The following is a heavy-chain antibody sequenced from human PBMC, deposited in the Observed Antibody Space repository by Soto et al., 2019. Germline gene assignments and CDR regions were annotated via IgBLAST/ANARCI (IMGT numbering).Heavy chain of an antibody. CDR3: ARDRGRGGSGYADY. CDR2: IYHSGST. D-gene: IGHD5-12*01. CDR1: GGSISSSNW. Sequence: QVQLQESGPGLVKPSGTLSLTCAVSGGSISSSNWWIWVRQFPGKGLEWIGEIYHSGSTNYNPSLQSRVTISIDKSKSQFSLKLSSVTAADTAVYYCARDRGRGGSGYADYWGQGTLVTVSS. J-gene: IGHJ4*02. V-gene: IGHV4-4*02.